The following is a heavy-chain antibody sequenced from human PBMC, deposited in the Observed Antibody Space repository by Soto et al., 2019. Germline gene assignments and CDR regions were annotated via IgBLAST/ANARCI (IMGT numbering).Heavy chain of an antibody. V-gene: IGHV4-59*01. D-gene: IGHD5-18*01. CDR1: GGSISSYY. CDR3: ARDPVGYSYGLGNYYYYYGMDV. CDR2: IYYSGST. J-gene: IGHJ6*02. Sequence: SLTCTVSGGSISSYYWSWIRQPPGKGLGWIGYIYYSGSTNYNPSLKSRVTISVDTSKNQFSLKLSSVTAADTAVYYCARDPVGYSYGLGNYYYYYGMDVWGQGTTVTVYS.